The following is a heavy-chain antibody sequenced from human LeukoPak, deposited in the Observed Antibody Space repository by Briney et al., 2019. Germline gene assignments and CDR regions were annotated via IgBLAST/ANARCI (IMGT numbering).Heavy chain of an antibody. CDR1: GFTVSSNY. Sequence: GESLRLSCAASGFTVSSNYMSWVRQAPGKGLEWVSRINDDGSATFYADSVKGRFTISRDNSKNTLYLQMNSLRAEDTAVYYCAKVPKLPSISMIRGVRVPYYMDVWGKGTTVTISS. J-gene: IGHJ6*03. D-gene: IGHD3-10*01. CDR2: INDDGSAT. CDR3: AKVPKLPSISMIRGVRVPYYMDV. V-gene: IGHV3-53*05.